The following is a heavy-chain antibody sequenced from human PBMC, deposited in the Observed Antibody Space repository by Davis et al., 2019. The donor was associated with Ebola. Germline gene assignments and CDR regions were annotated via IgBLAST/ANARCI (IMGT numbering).Heavy chain of an antibody. CDR1: GFTFDNFW. CDR2: ISSSSFAI. V-gene: IGHV3-48*02. CDR3: AKGNWNFPY. D-gene: IGHD1-7*01. J-gene: IGHJ4*02. Sequence: PGGSLRLSCAASGFTFDNFWMSWVRQAPGKGLEWVAYISSSSFAIYYADSVKGRFTISRDNAKDSLFLQMNSLRDDDTAVYYCAKGNWNFPYWGQGTLVTVSS.